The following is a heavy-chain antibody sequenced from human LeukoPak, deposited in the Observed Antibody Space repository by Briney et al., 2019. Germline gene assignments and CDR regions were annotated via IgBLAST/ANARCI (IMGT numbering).Heavy chain of an antibody. D-gene: IGHD3-22*01. CDR3: AKDLSSAITSALVLDV. Sequence: GGSLRLSCTLSGFTFDDYAMHWARHTPGKGLEWVAGITWNRDNIVYGDCVKGRFTISRENLENVLYLQMNSLRPEDTALYYCAKDLSSAITSALVLDVWGQGTTV. CDR2: ITWNRDNI. V-gene: IGHV3-9*01. J-gene: IGHJ6*02. CDR1: GFTFDDYA.